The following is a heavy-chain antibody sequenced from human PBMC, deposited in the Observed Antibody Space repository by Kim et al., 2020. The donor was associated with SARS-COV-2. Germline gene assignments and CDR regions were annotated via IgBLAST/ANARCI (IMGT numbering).Heavy chain of an antibody. V-gene: IGHV4-31*02. CDR3: ARARITMIVVDAFDI. D-gene: IGHD3-22*01. Sequence: PSLKRRVTISVDTSKNHFSLKLSSVTAADTAVYYCARARITMIVVDAFDIWGQGTMVTVSS. J-gene: IGHJ3*02.